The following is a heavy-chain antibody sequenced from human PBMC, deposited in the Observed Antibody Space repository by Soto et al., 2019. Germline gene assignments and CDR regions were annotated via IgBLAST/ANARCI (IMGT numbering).Heavy chain of an antibody. Sequence: SETLSLTCTVSGGSISSGDYYWSWIRQPPGKGLEWIGYIYYSGSTYYNPSLKSRVTISVDTSKNQFSLKLSSVTAADTAVYYCARDHGSSGWTFDYWGQGTLVTVSS. V-gene: IGHV4-30-4*01. D-gene: IGHD6-19*01. CDR3: ARDHGSSGWTFDY. CDR2: IYYSGST. J-gene: IGHJ4*02. CDR1: GGSISSGDYY.